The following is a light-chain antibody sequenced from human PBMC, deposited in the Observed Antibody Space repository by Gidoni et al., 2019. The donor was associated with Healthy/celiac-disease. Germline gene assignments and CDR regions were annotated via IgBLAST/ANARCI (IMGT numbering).Light chain of an antibody. Sequence: DIQMTQSPSSLSAPVGDRVTITCRASQSISSYLNWYQQKPGKAPKLLIDAASSLQSGVPSRFSGSGSGTDFTLTISSLQPEDFATYYCQQSYSTPRTFGGGTKVEIK. CDR2: AAS. J-gene: IGKJ4*01. CDR3: QQSYSTPRT. CDR1: QSISSY. V-gene: IGKV1-39*01.